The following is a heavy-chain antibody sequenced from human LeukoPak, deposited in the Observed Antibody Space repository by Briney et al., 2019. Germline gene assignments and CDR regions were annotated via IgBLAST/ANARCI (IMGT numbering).Heavy chain of an antibody. Sequence: GGSLRLSCAASGFTFSSYAMSWVRQAPGKGLEWVSAISGSGGSTYYADSVKGRFTISRDNSKNTLYLQMNSLSAEDTAVYYCAKDRPVLRFLEGFDYWGQGTLVTVSS. J-gene: IGHJ4*02. CDR1: GFTFSSYA. CDR3: AKDRPVLRFLEGFDY. V-gene: IGHV3-23*01. D-gene: IGHD3-3*01. CDR2: ISGSGGST.